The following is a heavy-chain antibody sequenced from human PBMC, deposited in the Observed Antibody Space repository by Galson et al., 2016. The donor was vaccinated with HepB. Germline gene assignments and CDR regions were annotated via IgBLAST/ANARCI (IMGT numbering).Heavy chain of an antibody. Sequence: SLRLSCAASGLTFTNAWMTWVRQAPGKGLEWVGRIKGEADGGTTDYAAPVKGRFYISRDDSTHTLFPHLNSLRVEDGAVYYCATVKLTTWYSFDSWGQGTLVTVSS. V-gene: IGHV3-15*01. CDR3: ATVKLTTWYSFDS. D-gene: IGHD2-2*01. J-gene: IGHJ4*02. CDR1: GLTFTNAW. CDR2: IKGEADGGTT.